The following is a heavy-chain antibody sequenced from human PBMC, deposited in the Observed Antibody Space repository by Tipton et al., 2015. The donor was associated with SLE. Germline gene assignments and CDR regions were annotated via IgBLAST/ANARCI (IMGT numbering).Heavy chain of an antibody. Sequence: SLRLSCAASGFTFSNYAMSWVRQAPGKGLEWVAGISGSGGSTYYGDSVKGRFTISRDNSKNTLYLQMNSLRAEDTAVYYCAKDGSGRYLWGYYGMDVWGQGTTVTVSS. J-gene: IGHJ6*02. D-gene: IGHD1-26*01. CDR1: GFTFSNYA. CDR3: AKDGSGRYLWGYYGMDV. CDR2: ISGSGGST. V-gene: IGHV3-23*01.